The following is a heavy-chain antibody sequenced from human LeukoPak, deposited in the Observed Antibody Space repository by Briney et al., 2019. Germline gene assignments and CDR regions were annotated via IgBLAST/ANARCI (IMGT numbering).Heavy chain of an antibody. CDR1: GFTFSDYY. J-gene: IGHJ3*02. Sequence: GGSLRLSCAASGFTFSDYYMSWIRQAPGKGLEWVSYISSSGSTIYYADSVKGRFTISRDNAKNSLYLQMNSLRAEDTAVYYCARAQAIFGVVTPKVPDAFDIWGQGTMVTVSS. V-gene: IGHV3-11*01. CDR2: ISSSGSTI. D-gene: IGHD3-3*01. CDR3: ARAQAIFGVVTPKVPDAFDI.